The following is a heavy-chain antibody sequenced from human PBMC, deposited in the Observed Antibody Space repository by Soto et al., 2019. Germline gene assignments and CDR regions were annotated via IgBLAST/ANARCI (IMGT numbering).Heavy chain of an antibody. D-gene: IGHD6-6*01. J-gene: IGHJ4*02. V-gene: IGHV5-10-1*01. CDR2: IDPSDSYT. CDR3: AGHKYSSSSGNDY. Sequence: GESLKISCKGSGYSFITYWISWVRQMPGKGLEWMGRIDPSDSYTNYSPSFQGHVTFSADKSISTAYLQWSSLKASDTAMYYCAGHKYSSSSGNDYWGQGTMVTVSS. CDR1: GYSFITYW.